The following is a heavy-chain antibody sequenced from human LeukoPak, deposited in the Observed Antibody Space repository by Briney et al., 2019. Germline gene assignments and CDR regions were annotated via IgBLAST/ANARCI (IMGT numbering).Heavy chain of an antibody. V-gene: IGHV7-4-1*02. D-gene: IGHD3-10*01. CDR2: INTNTGNP. CDR1: GYTFTSYA. CDR3: ARDGGEQLLWFGELFTYYFDY. J-gene: IGHJ4*02. Sequence: ASVKVSCKASGYTFTSYAMNWVRQAPGQGLEWMGWINTNTGNPTYAQGFTGRFVFSLDTSVSTAYLQISSLKAEDTAVYYCARDGGEQLLWFGELFTYYFDYWGQGTLVTVSS.